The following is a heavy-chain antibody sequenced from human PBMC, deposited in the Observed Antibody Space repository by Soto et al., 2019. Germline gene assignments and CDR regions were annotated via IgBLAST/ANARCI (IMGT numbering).Heavy chain of an antibody. Sequence: QVQLQESGPGLVKPSGTLSLTCAVSGGSISSSNWWSWVRQPPGKGLEWIGEIYHSGSTNYNPSLKSRVTISVDKSKNQCSLKLSAVTAADTAVYYCARDLGSSWNHNWFDPWGQGTLVTVSS. D-gene: IGHD6-13*01. CDR2: IYHSGST. CDR3: ARDLGSSWNHNWFDP. CDR1: GGSISSSNW. V-gene: IGHV4-4*02. J-gene: IGHJ5*02.